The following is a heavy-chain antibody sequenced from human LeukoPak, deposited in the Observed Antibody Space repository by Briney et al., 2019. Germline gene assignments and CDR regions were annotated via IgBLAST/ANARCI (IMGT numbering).Heavy chain of an antibody. CDR1: GFTFSSYS. J-gene: IGHJ5*02. CDR2: ISSSSSYI. V-gene: IGHV3-21*01. Sequence: GGSLRLSCAASGFTFSSYSMTWVRQAPGKGLEWVSSISSSSSYIYYADSVKGRFTISRDNAKNSLYLQMNSLRAEDTAVYYCARAEIVSSWYYWFDPWGQGTLVTVSS. D-gene: IGHD6-13*01. CDR3: ARAEIVSSWYYWFDP.